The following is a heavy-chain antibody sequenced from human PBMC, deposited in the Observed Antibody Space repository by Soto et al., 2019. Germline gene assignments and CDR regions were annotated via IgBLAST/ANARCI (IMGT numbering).Heavy chain of an antibody. J-gene: IGHJ6*02. Sequence: SSETLSLTWAVSGGSISSSNWLSWVRQPPGKGLEWIGEIYHSGSTNYNPSLKSRVTISVDKSKNQFSLKLSSVTAADTAVYYCARLRGYDYGMDVWGQGTKVT. V-gene: IGHV4-4*02. CDR1: GGSISSSNW. CDR3: ARLRGYDYGMDV. CDR2: IYHSGST.